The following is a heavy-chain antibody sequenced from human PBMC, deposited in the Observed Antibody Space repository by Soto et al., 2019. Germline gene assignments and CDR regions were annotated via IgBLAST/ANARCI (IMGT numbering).Heavy chain of an antibody. CDR2: ISTDNGNT. J-gene: IGHJ6*02. D-gene: IGHD3-3*01. CDR1: GYTNSIDV. Sequence: GASAEVSSKGSGYTNSIDVVGRVRKTTGKGLEWIGWISTDNGNTNYAQHLQGRVSMTTDTSTSTAYMDLRSLRSDDTAVYYCARDQVITTFGGYSMYYYGMDVWGQATTVTVSS. CDR3: ARDQVITTFGGYSMYYYGMDV. V-gene: IGHV1-18*01.